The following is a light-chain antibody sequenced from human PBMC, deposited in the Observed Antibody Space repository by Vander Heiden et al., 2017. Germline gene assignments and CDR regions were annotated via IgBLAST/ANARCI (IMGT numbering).Light chain of an antibody. CDR1: QSLLHSNGYNY. CDR3: MQALQTPPYT. V-gene: IGKV2-28*01. Sequence: IVMSPSPLSLPVTPGEPASISCRSSQSLLHSNGYNYLDWYLQKPGQSPQLLIYLGSNRASGVPDRFSGSGSGTEFTLKISRVEAEDVGVYYCMQALQTPPYTFGQGTKLEIK. CDR2: LGS. J-gene: IGKJ2*01.